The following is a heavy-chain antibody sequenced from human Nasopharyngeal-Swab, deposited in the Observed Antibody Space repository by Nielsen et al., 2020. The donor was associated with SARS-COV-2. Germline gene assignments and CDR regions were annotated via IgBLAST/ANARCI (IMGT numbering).Heavy chain of an antibody. V-gene: IGHV1-8*01. J-gene: IGHJ6*02. CDR3: ARARALTTVNYYYYGMDV. CDR1: GYTFTSYD. D-gene: IGHD4-17*01. CDR2: MNPNSGNT. Sequence: ASVKVSCKASGYTFTSYDINWVRQATGQGLEWMGWMNPNSGNTGYAQKFQGRVTMTRNTSISTAYMELSSLRSEDTAVYYCARARALTTVNYYYYGMDVWGQGTTVTVSS.